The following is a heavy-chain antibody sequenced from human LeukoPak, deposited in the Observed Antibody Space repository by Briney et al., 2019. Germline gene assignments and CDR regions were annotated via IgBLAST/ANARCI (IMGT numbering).Heavy chain of an antibody. CDR1: GFPFSHYE. CDR2: ITHTGKSI. CDR3: GRIARHLAAANDY. Sequence: GGSLRLSCAASGFPFSHYEMNWVRQAPGKGLEWISYITHTGKSIYYADSVKGRFTISRDNAKNSLYLQMNSLRAEDTAVYYCGRIARHLAAANDYWGQGTLVTVSS. V-gene: IGHV3-48*03. J-gene: IGHJ4*02. D-gene: IGHD6-13*01.